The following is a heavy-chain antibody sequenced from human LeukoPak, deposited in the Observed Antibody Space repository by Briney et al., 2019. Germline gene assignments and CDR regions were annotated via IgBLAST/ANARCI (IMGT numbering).Heavy chain of an antibody. D-gene: IGHD6-13*01. CDR3: AKDRSSSWAIDY. J-gene: IGHJ4*02. CDR1: GFTFRSYG. CDR2: ISYDGSNK. Sequence: GRSLRLSCAASGFTFRSYGMHWVRQAPGKGLEWVAVISYDGSNKYHADSVKGRFTISRDNPKNTLFLQMNSLRAEDTAVYYCAKDRSSSWAIDYWGQGTLVTVSS. V-gene: IGHV3-30*18.